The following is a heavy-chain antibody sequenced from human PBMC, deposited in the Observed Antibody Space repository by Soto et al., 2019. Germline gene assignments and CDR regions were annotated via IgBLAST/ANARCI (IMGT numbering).Heavy chain of an antibody. D-gene: IGHD3-3*01. CDR2: ISYDGSI. Sequence: GGSLRLSCAASGFTFRNYGMHWVRQAPGKGLVWVTVISYDGSIAYADSVKGRFTISRDNAKNSLYLQMNSLRAEDTALYYCAKEMRPPNGFERSGYFDYWGQGTLVTVSS. CDR1: GFTFRNYG. V-gene: IGHV3-30*18. J-gene: IGHJ4*02. CDR3: AKEMRPPNGFERSGYFDY.